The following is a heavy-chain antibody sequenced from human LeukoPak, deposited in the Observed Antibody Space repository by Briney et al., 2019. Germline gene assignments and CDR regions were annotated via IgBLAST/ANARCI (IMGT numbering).Heavy chain of an antibody. CDR2: IRNKANRYTT. Sequence: GGSLKLSCEASGFSLSDPHMDWVRQAPGKGLEWVGRIRNKANRYTTEYAASVKGRFTISRDDSKNSLYLQMNSLKTEDTAVYYCASVGGYINGYDAFDIWGQGTMVTVSS. J-gene: IGHJ3*02. CDR3: ASVGGYINGYDAFDI. CDR1: GFSLSDPH. V-gene: IGHV3-72*01. D-gene: IGHD5-18*01.